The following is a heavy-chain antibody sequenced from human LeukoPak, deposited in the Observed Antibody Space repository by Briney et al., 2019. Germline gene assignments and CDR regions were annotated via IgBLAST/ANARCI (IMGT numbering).Heavy chain of an antibody. CDR1: GYTLTELS. CDR3: ATDLLGYCSGGSCSV. D-gene: IGHD2-15*01. J-gene: IGHJ3*01. CDR2: FDPEDGET. V-gene: IGHV1-24*01. Sequence: ASVKVSCKVSGYTLTELSMHWVRQAPGKELEWMGGFDPEDGETIYAQKFQGRVTMTEDTSTDTAYMELSSLRSEDTAVYYCATDLLGYCSGGSCSVWGQGTMVTVSS.